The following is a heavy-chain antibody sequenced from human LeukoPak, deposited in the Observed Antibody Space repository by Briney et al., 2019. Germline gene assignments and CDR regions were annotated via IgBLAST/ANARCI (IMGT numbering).Heavy chain of an antibody. CDR3: AKDQWELRAMDA. Sequence: GRSLRLSCAASGFTFSSYGMHWVRQAPGKGLEWVAVISYDGSNKYYADSVKGRFTISRDNSKNTLYLQMNSLRAEDTAVYYCAKDQWELRAMDAWGQGTTVTVSS. CDR1: GFTFSSYG. D-gene: IGHD1-26*01. CDR2: ISYDGSNK. V-gene: IGHV3-30*18. J-gene: IGHJ6*02.